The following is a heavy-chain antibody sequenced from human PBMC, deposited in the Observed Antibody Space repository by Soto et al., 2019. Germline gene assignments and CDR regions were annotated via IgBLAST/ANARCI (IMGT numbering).Heavy chain of an antibody. V-gene: IGHV3-11*05. Sequence: QVQLVESGGGLVKPGGSLRLSCAASGFSFSDYYMTWFRQAPGKGLDWLSCISTTGSYTNYADSVKGRFTISRDNAENSLYLQMDSLRGEDTAVYYCARIVGARLNDYWGQGTLVTVS. CDR1: GFSFSDYY. CDR3: ARIVGARLNDY. CDR2: ISTTGSYT. J-gene: IGHJ4*02. D-gene: IGHD1-26*01.